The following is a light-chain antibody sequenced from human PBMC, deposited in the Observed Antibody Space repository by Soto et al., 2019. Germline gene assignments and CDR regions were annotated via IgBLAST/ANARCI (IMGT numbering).Light chain of an antibody. CDR2: KAT. CDR3: QHYNTYPLP. V-gene: IGKV1-5*03. J-gene: IGKJ4*01. CDR1: QSSSW. Sequence: DIQMTQSPSTLSASVGDRVTITCRASQSSSWLAWYQHKPGKAPKVLIYKATTLESGVPSRFSGSGSGTEFTLTIRSLQPDEFSSYYCQHYNTYPLPFGGGTKVEIK.